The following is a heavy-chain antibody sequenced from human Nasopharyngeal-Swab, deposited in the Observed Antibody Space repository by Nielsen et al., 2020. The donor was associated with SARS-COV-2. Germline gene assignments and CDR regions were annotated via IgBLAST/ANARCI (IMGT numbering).Heavy chain of an antibody. CDR3: ARVHDRSDYYQGCGRYLDT. CDR1: GGSINDYH. Sequence: SETLSLTCTVSGGSINDYHWGWIRQPPGRGLEWIGYIYYSGSTNYNPSLKSRVTISVDTSNNQFSLRLTSVTAADTAVYYCARVHDRSDYYQGCGRYLDTWGQGALVTVSS. J-gene: IGHJ4*02. V-gene: IGHV4-59*01. CDR2: IYYSGST. D-gene: IGHD3-22*01.